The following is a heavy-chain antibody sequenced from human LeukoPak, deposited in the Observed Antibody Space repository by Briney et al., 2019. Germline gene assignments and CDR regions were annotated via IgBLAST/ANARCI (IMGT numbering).Heavy chain of an antibody. Sequence: PGGSLRLSCAASGFTFSSYWMTWVRQAPGKGLEWVANIKQDGSEKYYVDSVKGRFTISGDNAKNSLYLQMSSLRAEDTAFYYCVRAAGGAAAGDFDYWGQGTLVTVSS. J-gene: IGHJ4*02. V-gene: IGHV3-7*03. D-gene: IGHD6-13*01. CDR2: IKQDGSEK. CDR1: GFTFSSYW. CDR3: VRAAGGAAAGDFDY.